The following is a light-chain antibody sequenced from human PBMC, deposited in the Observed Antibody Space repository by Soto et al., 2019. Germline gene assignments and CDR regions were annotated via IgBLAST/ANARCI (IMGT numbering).Light chain of an antibody. CDR3: QQYNSYPLT. CDR1: QSISSW. CDR2: KAS. J-gene: IGKJ1*01. V-gene: IGKV1-5*03. Sequence: DIQMTPSPSTLSASVGDRVTITCLASQSISSWLAWYQQKPGKAPKLLIYKASSLESGVPSRFSGSGSGTEFTLTISRLQTDDFATYYCQQYNSYPLTFGQGTKLDIK.